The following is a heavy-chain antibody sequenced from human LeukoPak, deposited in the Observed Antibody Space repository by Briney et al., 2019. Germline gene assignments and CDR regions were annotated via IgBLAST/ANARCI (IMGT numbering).Heavy chain of an antibody. CDR1: GFTFSSYS. J-gene: IGHJ4*02. CDR2: ISSSSSYI. CDR3: ARGGGSGYYYFDY. Sequence: PGGSLRLSCAASGFTFSSYSMNWVRQAPGKGLEWVSSISSSSSYIYYADSVKGRFTISRDNAKNSLYQQMNSLRAEDTAVYYCARGGGSGYYYFDYWGQGTLVTVSS. D-gene: IGHD3-3*01. V-gene: IGHV3-21*04.